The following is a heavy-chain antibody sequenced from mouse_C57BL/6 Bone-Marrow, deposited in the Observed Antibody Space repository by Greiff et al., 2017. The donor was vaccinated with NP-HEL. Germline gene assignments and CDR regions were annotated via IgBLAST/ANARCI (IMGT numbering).Heavy chain of an antibody. CDR3: ASLYDYSAC. Sequence: QVQLQQPGAELVKPGASVKVSCKASGYTFTSYWMHWVKQRPGQGLEWIGRIHPSDSDTNYNQKFKGKATLTVAKSSSKAYMQLNSLTSEDSAVYYCASLYDYSACWGQGALVTVSA. J-gene: IGHJ3*01. D-gene: IGHD2-4*01. V-gene: IGHV1-74*01. CDR1: GYTFTSYW. CDR2: IHPSDSDT.